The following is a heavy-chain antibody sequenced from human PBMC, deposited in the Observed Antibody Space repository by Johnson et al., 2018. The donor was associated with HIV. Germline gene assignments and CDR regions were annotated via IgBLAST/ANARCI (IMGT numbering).Heavy chain of an antibody. CDR2: TRNKANSYTT. V-gene: IGHV3-72*01. D-gene: IGHD3-22*01. Sequence: VQLVESGGGLDQPGGSLRLSCAASGFTFSDHYMDWVRQAPGKGLEWVGRTRNKANSYTTEYAASVKGRFTISRDDSKNSLYLQMNSLRAEDTAVYYCARGPELEYCDNRAFDIWGQGTMVTVSS. CDR3: ARGPELEYCDNRAFDI. CDR1: GFTFSDHY. J-gene: IGHJ3*02.